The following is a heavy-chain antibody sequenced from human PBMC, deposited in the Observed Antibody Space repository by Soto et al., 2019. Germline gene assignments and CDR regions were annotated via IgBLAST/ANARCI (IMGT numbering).Heavy chain of an antibody. Sequence: GGSLRLSCAASGFTFSSYWMSWVRQAPGKGLEWVANIKQDGSEKYYVDSVKGRFTISRDNAKNSLYLQMNSLRAEDTAVYYCARGSSSPGDAFDIWGQGTMVTVSS. D-gene: IGHD6-6*01. CDR2: IKQDGSEK. V-gene: IGHV3-7*01. J-gene: IGHJ3*02. CDR3: ARGSSSPGDAFDI. CDR1: GFTFSSYW.